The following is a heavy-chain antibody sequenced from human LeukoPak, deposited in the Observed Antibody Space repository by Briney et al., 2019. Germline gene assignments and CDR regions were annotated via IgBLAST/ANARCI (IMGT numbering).Heavy chain of an antibody. CDR1: GYIFTNFG. CDR2: ISGYNGNT. V-gene: IGHV1-18*01. D-gene: IGHD6-19*01. CDR3: ARDRSGNTRNWFDP. J-gene: IGHJ5*02. Sequence: GASVKVSCKASGYIFTNFGISWVRQARGQGLEWMGWISGYNGNTKYVQKFQGRVTMTTDTSTSTAYMELSRLRSDDTAVYYCARDRSGNTRNWFDPWGQGTLVTVSS.